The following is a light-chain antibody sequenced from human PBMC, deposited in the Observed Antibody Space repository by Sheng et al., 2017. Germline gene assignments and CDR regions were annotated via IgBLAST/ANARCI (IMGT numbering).Light chain of an antibody. CDR3: QAWDSTTGV. CDR2: QDS. V-gene: IGLV3-1*01. Sequence: SYEVTQPPSVSVSPGQTATITCSGDKLGFKFVTWYQQKPGQSPTLVIYQDSKRPSGIPERFSGSNSGNAATLTIIETQAVDEADYYCQAWDSTTGVFGPGTRVYRP. J-gene: IGLJ1*01. CDR1: KLGFKF.